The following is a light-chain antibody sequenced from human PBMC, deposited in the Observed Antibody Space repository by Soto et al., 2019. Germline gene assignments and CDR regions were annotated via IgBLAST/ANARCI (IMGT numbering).Light chain of an antibody. J-gene: IGLJ1*01. CDR2: DVS. CDR3: SSYTATTTSYV. Sequence: QSALAQPASVSESPGQSITISCTGTNSDVGGYNYVSWYQQHPGKVPKLMIYDVSNRPSGVSNRFSGSKSGNTASLTISGLQPEDAADYYCSSYTATTTSYVFGTGTKLTV. V-gene: IGLV2-14*03. CDR1: NSDVGGYNY.